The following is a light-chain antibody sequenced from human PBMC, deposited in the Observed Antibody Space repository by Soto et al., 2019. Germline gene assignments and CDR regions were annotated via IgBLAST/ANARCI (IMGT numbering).Light chain of an antibody. J-gene: IGLJ1*01. V-gene: IGLV2-8*01. CDR1: KNDIGVYDF. CDR3: KSYAGSNTYV. Sequence: QSLLTQPPSASGALGQAVTISCTETKNDIGVYDFVSWYQHHPGKAPRLIIYEVVQRPSGVPDRFSGSKSGNTASLTVSGLQAADEADYFCKSYAGSNTYVFGSGTKVTVL. CDR2: EVV.